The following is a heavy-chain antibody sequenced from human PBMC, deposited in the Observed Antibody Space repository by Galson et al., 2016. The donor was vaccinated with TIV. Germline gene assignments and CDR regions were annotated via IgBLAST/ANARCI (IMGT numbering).Heavy chain of an antibody. Sequence: SVKVSCKVSGYRLSKLSMYWVRQAPGQGLEWMGVIDPSGGGTTYAQKFQARVTMTRDTSTSTVYMGLSSLKSEDTAVYYCTRDLGRRREYWGQGTLVTVSS. J-gene: IGHJ4*02. CDR1: GYRLSKLS. CDR3: TRDLGRRREY. V-gene: IGHV1-46*01. CDR2: IDPSGGGT. D-gene: IGHD1-26*01.